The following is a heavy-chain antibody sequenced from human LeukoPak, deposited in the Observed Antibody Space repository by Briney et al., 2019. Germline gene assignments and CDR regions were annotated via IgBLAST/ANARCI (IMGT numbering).Heavy chain of an antibody. CDR1: GGTFSRHA. V-gene: IGHV1-69*13. CDR3: ARWPYSSSYYFDY. Sequence: SVKVSCKASGGTFSRHAITWVRQAPGQGLEWMGGIIPIFGATNYAQKFQGRVTITADESTSTAYMELSSLRAEDTAVYYCARWPYSSSYYFDYWGQGTLVTVSS. CDR2: IIPIFGAT. J-gene: IGHJ4*02. D-gene: IGHD6-6*01.